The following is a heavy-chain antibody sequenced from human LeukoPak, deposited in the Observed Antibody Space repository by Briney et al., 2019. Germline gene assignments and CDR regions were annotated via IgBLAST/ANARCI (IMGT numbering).Heavy chain of an antibody. CDR1: GFTFSSYS. J-gene: IGHJ4*02. D-gene: IGHD3-16*01. CDR2: ISSSSSYI. Sequence: GGSLRLSCAASGFTFSSYSMNWVRQAPGNWLEWVSSISSSSSYIYYADSVKGRFTISRDNAKNSLYLQMNSLRAEDTAVYYCARDLGGGRNHWGQGTLVTVSS. CDR3: ARDLGGGRNH. V-gene: IGHV3-21*01.